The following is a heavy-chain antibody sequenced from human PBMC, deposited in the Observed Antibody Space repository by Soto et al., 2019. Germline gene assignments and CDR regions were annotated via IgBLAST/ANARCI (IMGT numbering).Heavy chain of an antibody. J-gene: IGHJ4*02. CDR2: ISPDGTGT. Sequence: GGSLRLSCAASGFSFSNYWMTWVRQAPGKGLEWVAKISPDGTGTYYVDSVTGQFTISRDNAKNSLYLQVNGLRADDTAVYYCARDDGLRTVDYWGQGTLVTVSS. CDR1: GFSFSNYW. V-gene: IGHV3-7*03. CDR3: ARDDGLRTVDY.